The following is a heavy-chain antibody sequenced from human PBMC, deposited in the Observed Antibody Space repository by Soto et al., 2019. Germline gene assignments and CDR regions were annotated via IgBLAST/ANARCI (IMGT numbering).Heavy chain of an antibody. Sequence: EVQLVESGGGLVQPGGSLKLSCAASGFTFSSYWMHWVRQAPGKGLVWVSRINSDGSSTSYADSVKGRFTISRDNAKNTLYLQMNSLRAEDTAVYYCARGGSLNWYFDLWGRGTLVTVSS. CDR1: GFTFSSYW. J-gene: IGHJ2*01. V-gene: IGHV3-74*01. D-gene: IGHD1-26*01. CDR2: INSDGSST. CDR3: ARGGSLNWYFDL.